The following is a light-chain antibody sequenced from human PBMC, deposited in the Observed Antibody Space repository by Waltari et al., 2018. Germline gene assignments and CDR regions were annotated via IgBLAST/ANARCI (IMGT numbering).Light chain of an antibody. J-gene: IGLJ2*01. Sequence: SSELTQDPAVSVALGQTVRITCQGDSPRKDYAGWEQQKPGQAPILIIYGKNNRPSGIPERFSSSNSGNTASLTVSGAQPEDDAEYYCSARDTSDDHLVVFGGGTRLTVL. V-gene: IGLV3-19*01. CDR3: SARDTSDDHLVV. CDR1: SPRKDY. CDR2: GKN.